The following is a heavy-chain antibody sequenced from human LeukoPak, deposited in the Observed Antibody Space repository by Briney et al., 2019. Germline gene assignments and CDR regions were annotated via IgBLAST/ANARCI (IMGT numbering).Heavy chain of an antibody. J-gene: IGHJ5*02. CDR2: IYPDDSNT. CDR1: GYSFTTFW. D-gene: IGHD2-15*01. CDR3: ARLGEDLAVGVAGYWFVP. Sequence: GDSLKISCEGSGYSFTTFWIGWVRQMPGKGLEWVGIIYPDDSNTRYSPSFQDQVTISADKSINTAYLQWSSLKASDTAMYYCARLGEDLAVGVAGYWFVPWGQGTLVTVSS. V-gene: IGHV5-51*01.